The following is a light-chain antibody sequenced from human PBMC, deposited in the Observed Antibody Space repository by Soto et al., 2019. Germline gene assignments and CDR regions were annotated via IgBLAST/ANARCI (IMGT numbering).Light chain of an antibody. CDR1: SSDVGAYNS. CDR2: DVS. J-gene: IGLJ1*01. Sequence: XSLLTHPASVSWSPGQSITISCTGTSSDVGAYNSVAWYQHNPGKAPKLMIYDVSNRPSGVSSRFSGSKSANTASLSISGLQADEEADYYCSSYTSSSNIVFGTGTKVTVL. V-gene: IGLV2-14*01. CDR3: SSYTSSSNIV.